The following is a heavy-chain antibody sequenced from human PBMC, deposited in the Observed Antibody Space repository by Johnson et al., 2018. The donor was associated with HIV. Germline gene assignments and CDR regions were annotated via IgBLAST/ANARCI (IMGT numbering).Heavy chain of an antibody. Sequence: VQLVESGGDLVEPGESLRLSCVASGFTFSDYYMSWIRQAPGKGLEWVSYISSSGSTIYYADSVKGRFTISRDNAKNSLYLQMNSLRAEDTAVYYCARFEGFITTLRVIGDAFDVWGQGTMVTVSS. CDR2: ISSSGSTI. D-gene: IGHD3-22*01. CDR1: GFTFSDYY. V-gene: IGHV3-11*04. J-gene: IGHJ3*01. CDR3: ARFEGFITTLRVIGDAFDV.